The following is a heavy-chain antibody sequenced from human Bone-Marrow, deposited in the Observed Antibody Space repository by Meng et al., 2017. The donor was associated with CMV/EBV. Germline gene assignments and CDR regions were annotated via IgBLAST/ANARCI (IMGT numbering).Heavy chain of an antibody. D-gene: IGHD5-24*01. CDR3: ARVGRRDGYNSHFDN. V-gene: IGHV4-59*01. J-gene: IGHJ4*02. CDR2: IYYIGST. Sequence: SEPLSLTCIVSDDPISGYYWSWIRQPPGKGLEWIGYIYYIGSTNYNPSLKSRLTISMDTSKNQLSLKVKSVTAADTAVYYCARVGRRDGYNSHFDNWGQGTLVTVSS. CDR1: DDPISGYY.